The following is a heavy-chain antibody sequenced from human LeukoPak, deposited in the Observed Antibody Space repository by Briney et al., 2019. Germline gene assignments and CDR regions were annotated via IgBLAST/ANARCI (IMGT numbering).Heavy chain of an antibody. CDR2: MSPKSANT. V-gene: IGHV1-8*03. D-gene: IGHD1-26*01. CDR3: ARVGSGSYYVDY. Sequence: GASVKVSCKASGYTFTSYDINWVRQASGQWLEWMGWMSPKSANTGYAQKFQGRVTITADESTSTAYMELSSLRSEDTAVYYCARVGSGSYYVDYWGQGTLVTVSS. J-gene: IGHJ4*02. CDR1: GYTFTSYD.